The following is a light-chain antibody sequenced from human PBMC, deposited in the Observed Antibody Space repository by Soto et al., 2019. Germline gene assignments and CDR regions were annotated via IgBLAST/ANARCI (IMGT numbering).Light chain of an antibody. CDR1: QSVSSN. Sequence: EIVLTQSPGTLSLSPGERATLSCRASQSVSSNLAWYQQKPGQAPRLLIYDASSRASGIPERFSGSGSGTGFSLTISSLEPEDSAVYYCQQYGSSPITFGQGTRLEIK. J-gene: IGKJ5*01. V-gene: IGKV3-20*01. CDR3: QQYGSSPIT. CDR2: DAS.